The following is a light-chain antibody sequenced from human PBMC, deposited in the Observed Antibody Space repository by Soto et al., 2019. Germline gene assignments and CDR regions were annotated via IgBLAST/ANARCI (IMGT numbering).Light chain of an antibody. V-gene: IGKV3-15*01. J-gene: IGKJ1*01. CDR1: QTISSN. CDR2: GAS. CDR3: QQYDKWPRT. Sequence: EVVMTQSPATLSVSPGERATLSCRANQTISSNLAWYQQKPGQAPRLLIYGASTRATGIPARFSGSGSGTEYTLTISSLQSEDFAVYYCQQYDKWPRTFGQGTKVDIK.